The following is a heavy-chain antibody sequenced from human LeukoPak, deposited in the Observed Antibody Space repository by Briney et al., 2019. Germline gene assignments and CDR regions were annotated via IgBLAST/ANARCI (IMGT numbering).Heavy chain of an antibody. Sequence: SETLSLTCAVYGGSFSGYYWSWIRQPPGKGLEWIGEINHSGSANYNPSLKSRVTISVDTSKNQFSLKLSSVAAADTAVYYCARGLPLCYWGQGTLVTVSS. V-gene: IGHV4-34*01. CDR2: INHSGSA. CDR3: ARGLPLCY. J-gene: IGHJ4*02. CDR1: GGSFSGYY.